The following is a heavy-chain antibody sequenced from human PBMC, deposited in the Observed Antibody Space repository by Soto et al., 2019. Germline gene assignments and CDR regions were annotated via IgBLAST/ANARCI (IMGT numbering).Heavy chain of an antibody. V-gene: IGHV4-31*03. D-gene: IGHD3-9*01. Sequence: PSETLSLTCTVSGGSISSGGYYWSWIRQHPGKGLEWIGYIYYSGSTYYNPSLKSRVTISVDTSKNQFSLKLSSVTAADTAVYYCARAPNVLRYFAVTSDYWGQGTLVTVSS. CDR1: GGSISSGGYY. J-gene: IGHJ4*02. CDR3: ARAPNVLRYFAVTSDY. CDR2: IYYSGST.